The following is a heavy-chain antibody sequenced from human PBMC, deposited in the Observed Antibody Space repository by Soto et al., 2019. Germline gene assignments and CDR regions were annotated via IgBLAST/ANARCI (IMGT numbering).Heavy chain of an antibody. CDR2: IRFDGSNI. Sequence: QVLLVESGGGVVQPGRSLRLSCAASDTIFDGDGMHWVRQAPGKGLEWVAIIRFDGSNIYYADSVKGRFTISRDNSKKMLYLQMDSLRAEDTAVYYSARDGVGRTVFFGYFDYWGQGALVTVSS. D-gene: IGHD1-26*01. J-gene: IGHJ4*02. CDR1: DTIFDGDG. V-gene: IGHV3-33*01. CDR3: ARDGVGRTVFFGYFDY.